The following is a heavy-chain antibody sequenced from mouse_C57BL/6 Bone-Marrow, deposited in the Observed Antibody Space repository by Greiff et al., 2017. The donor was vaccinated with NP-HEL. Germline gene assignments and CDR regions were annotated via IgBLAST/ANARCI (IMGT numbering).Heavy chain of an antibody. CDR3: TTEVAKDY. CDR1: GFNIKDDY. CDR2: IDPENGDT. Sequence: VQLQQSGAELVRPGASVKLSCTASGFNIKDDYMHWVKQRPEQGLEWIGWIDPENGDTEYASKFQGKATITADTSSNTAYLQLSSLTSEDTAVYYCTTEVAKDYWGQGTTLTVSS. D-gene: IGHD1-1*01. J-gene: IGHJ2*01. V-gene: IGHV14-4*01.